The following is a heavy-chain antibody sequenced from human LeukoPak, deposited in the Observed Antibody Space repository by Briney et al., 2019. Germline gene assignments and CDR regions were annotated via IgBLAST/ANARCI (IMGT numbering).Heavy chain of an antibody. CDR3: ATKHDY. Sequence: GGSLRLSCAASGFTVSSIFMNWVRQAPGKGLEWVSVIYPDGSTYYADSMKGRFTISRDNSKNTLYLQMNSLRAEDTAVYYCATKHDYWGQGTLVTVSS. V-gene: IGHV3-53*01. CDR1: GFTVSSIF. J-gene: IGHJ4*02. CDR2: IYPDGST.